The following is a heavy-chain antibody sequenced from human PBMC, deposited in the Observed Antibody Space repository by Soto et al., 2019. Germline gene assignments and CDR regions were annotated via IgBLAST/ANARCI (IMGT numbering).Heavy chain of an antibody. CDR1: GASIRSGDYY. Sequence: SETLSLTCTVSGASIRSGDYYWGWIRQLPGKGLQWIGYVHSGGGTYYNPSLRSRVSISPDTSKNQFSLTLTSMTAADTAVFYCARYNFNSGDYSAFDYWGQGALVTVSS. J-gene: IGHJ4*02. V-gene: IGHV4-30-4*01. D-gene: IGHD3-10*01. CDR3: ARYNFNSGDYSAFDY. CDR2: VHSGGGT.